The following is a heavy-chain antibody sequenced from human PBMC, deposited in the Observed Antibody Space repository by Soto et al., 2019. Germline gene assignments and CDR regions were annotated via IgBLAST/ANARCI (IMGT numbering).Heavy chain of an antibody. D-gene: IGHD3-22*01. CDR3: TGAYYDINGYSLDP. J-gene: IGHJ5*02. Sequence: SETLSLTCTVSGGSISSGDYYWSWLRQPPGKGLEWIGYIYYGGSINYNPSLKSRVIISVDTAKNQFSLRLSSVTAADTAVYYCTGAYYDINGYSLDPWGQGTSVTVSS. CDR2: IYYGGSI. V-gene: IGHV4-61*08. CDR1: GGSISSGDYY.